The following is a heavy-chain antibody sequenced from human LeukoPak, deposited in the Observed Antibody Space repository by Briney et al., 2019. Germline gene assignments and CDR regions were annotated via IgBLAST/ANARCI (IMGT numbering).Heavy chain of an antibody. D-gene: IGHD3-10*01. V-gene: IGHV4-59*08. J-gene: IGHJ6*04. CDR3: ARVSMVRGVITGVLDV. CDR1: GGSISSYY. CDR2: IYYSGST. Sequence: SETLSLTCTVSGGSISSYYWSWIRQPPGKGLEWIGYIYYSGSTNYNSSLKSRVTISVDTSKNQFSLKLSSVTAADTAVYYCARVSMVRGVITGVLDVWGKGTTVTVSS.